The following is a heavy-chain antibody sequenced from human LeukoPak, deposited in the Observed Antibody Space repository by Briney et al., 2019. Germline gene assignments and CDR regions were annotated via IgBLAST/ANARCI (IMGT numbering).Heavy chain of an antibody. Sequence: GGSLRLSCAASGFTFSTYALSWVRQALGKGLEWVANIKQDGSEKYYVDSVKGRFTISRDNAKNSLYLQMNSLRAEDTAVYYCARAPRYCSSTSCFYFDYWGQGTLVTVSS. CDR2: IKQDGSEK. CDR3: ARAPRYCSSTSCFYFDY. CDR1: GFTFSTYA. D-gene: IGHD2-2*01. J-gene: IGHJ4*02. V-gene: IGHV3-7*01.